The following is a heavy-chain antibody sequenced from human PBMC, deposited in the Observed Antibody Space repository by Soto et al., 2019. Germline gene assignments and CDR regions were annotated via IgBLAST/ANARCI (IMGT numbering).Heavy chain of an antibody. D-gene: IGHD5-18*01. J-gene: IGHJ6*02. Sequence: SVKVSCKASGGAFSSYAISWVRQAPGQGLEWMGGIIPIFGTTNYAQKFQGRVTITADESTSTAYMELSSLRSEDTAVYYCARVGDTALADYGMDVWGQGTTVTVSS. CDR1: GGAFSSYA. CDR2: IIPIFGTT. CDR3: ARVGDTALADYGMDV. V-gene: IGHV1-69*13.